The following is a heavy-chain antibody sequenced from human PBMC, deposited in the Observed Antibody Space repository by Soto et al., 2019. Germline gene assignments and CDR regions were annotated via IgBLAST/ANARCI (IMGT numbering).Heavy chain of an antibody. CDR3: ARTTGWPGFDF. D-gene: IGHD3-9*01. CDR1: GASVSSYY. V-gene: IGHV4-59*02. J-gene: IGHJ4*02. CDR2: IYNGGRT. Sequence: SETLSLTFTASGASVSSYYWSWIRQPPGKGLEWIGHIYNGGRTNYNPSLKSRVIISVDMSNNQFSLKLTSVTAADTAVYYCARTTGWPGFDFWGQGALFTVS.